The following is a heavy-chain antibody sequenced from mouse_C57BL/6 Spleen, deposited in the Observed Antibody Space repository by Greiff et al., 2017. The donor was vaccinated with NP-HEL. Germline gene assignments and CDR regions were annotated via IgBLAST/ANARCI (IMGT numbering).Heavy chain of an antibody. CDR2: ISDGGSYT. J-gene: IGHJ4*01. Sequence: XVKLVESGGGLVKPGGSLKLSCAASGFTFSSYAMSWVRQTPEKRLEWVATISDGGSYTYYPDNVKGRFTISRDNAKNNLSLQMSHLKSEDTAMYYCARGGRAMDDWGQGTSVTVSS. CDR3: ARGGRAMDD. V-gene: IGHV5-4*03. CDR1: GFTFSSYA.